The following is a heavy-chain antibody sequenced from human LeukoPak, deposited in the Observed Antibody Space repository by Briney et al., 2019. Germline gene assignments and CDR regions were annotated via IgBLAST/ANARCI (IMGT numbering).Heavy chain of an antibody. J-gene: IGHJ4*02. CDR1: GFIVSSNY. Sequence: GGSLRLSCAASGFIVSSNYMSWVRQAPGKGLEWVSAISGSGGSTYYADSVKGRFTISRDNSKNSLYLQMNSLRAEDTAVYYCARVYYDSSGSIDYWGQGTLVTVSS. V-gene: IGHV3-23*01. CDR2: ISGSGGST. D-gene: IGHD3-22*01. CDR3: ARVYYDSSGSIDY.